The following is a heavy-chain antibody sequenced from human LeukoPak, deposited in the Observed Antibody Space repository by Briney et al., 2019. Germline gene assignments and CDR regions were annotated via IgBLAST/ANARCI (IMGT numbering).Heavy chain of an antibody. D-gene: IGHD2-2*01. CDR1: GYTFTGYY. Sequence: VASVKVSCKASGYTFTGYYMHWVRQAPGQGLEWMGGIIPIFGTANYAQKFQGRVTITTDESTSTAYMELSSLRSEDTAVYYCARGYCSSTSCRHYYYMDVWGKGTTVTVSS. CDR3: ARGYCSSTSCRHYYYMDV. CDR2: IIPIFGTA. V-gene: IGHV1-69*05. J-gene: IGHJ6*03.